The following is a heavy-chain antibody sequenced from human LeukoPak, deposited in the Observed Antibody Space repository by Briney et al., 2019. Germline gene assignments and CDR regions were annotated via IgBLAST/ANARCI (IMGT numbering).Heavy chain of an antibody. V-gene: IGHV3-11*01. D-gene: IGHD1-26*01. CDR2: IHSSGSIT. CDR3: ARATRGGVGASSY. Sequence: GGSLRLSCRASGFIFSDYYLSWIRQTPGKGLEWLSYIHSSGSITDYADSVKGRFTISRDNAKNSVYLQMTSLRTEDTAVYYCARATRGGVGASSYWGQGTLVTVST. J-gene: IGHJ4*02. CDR1: GFIFSDYY.